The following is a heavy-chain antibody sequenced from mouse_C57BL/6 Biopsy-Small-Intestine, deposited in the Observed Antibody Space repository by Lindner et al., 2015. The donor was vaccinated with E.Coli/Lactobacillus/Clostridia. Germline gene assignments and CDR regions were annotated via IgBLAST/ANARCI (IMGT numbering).Heavy chain of an antibody. CDR3: ARRGFSSSTGWYFDL. Sequence: SVKVSCKASGYTFTGFYMYWVRQAPGQGLEWMGRINLNSGGTHYAQKFQDRITMTRDASINTASMELSGLRSDDTAVYFCARRGFSSSTGWYFDLWGRGTLVTVSS. V-gene: IGHV1-84*02. J-gene: IGHJ1*02. CDR2: INLNSGGT. D-gene: IGHD3-2*02. CDR1: GYTFTGFY.